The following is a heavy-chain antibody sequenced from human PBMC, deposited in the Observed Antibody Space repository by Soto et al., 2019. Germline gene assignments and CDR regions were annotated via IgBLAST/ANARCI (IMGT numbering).Heavy chain of an antibody. CDR3: VRERGLSSFYGMDV. J-gene: IGHJ6*02. CDR1: GFSFSDDW. D-gene: IGHD3-10*01. Sequence: GGSLRLSCEASGFSFSDDWMHWVRQAPGKGLVWVSSVSSVGSTTDYADSVKGRFTISRDNAKNTLYLQMNSLGAEDTAVYYCVRERGLSSFYGMDVWGQGTTVTVSS. V-gene: IGHV3-74*01. CDR2: VSSVGSTT.